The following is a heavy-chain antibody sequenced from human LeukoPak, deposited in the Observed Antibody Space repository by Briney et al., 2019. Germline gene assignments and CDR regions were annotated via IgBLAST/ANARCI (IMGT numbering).Heavy chain of an antibody. D-gene: IGHD5-18*01. CDR2: ISGGGGST. V-gene: IGHV3-23*01. Sequence: XRXAPXKXLEWVSTISGGGGSTYYAASVKGRFTISRDNSKNTLYLQMNSLRVEDTAVYYCAKDRYSYGLWGQGTLVTVSS. CDR3: AKDRYSYGL. J-gene: IGHJ4*02.